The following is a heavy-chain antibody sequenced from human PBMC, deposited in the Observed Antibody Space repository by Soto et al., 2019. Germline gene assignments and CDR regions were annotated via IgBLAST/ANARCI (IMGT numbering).Heavy chain of an antibody. CDR1: GYTFTGYY. CDR3: ARAVGATYYYYGMDV. Sequence: ASVKVSCKASGYTFTGYYMHWVRQAPGQGLEWMGWINPNSGGTNYAQKFQGWVTMTRDTSISTAYMELSRLRSDDTAVYYCARAVGATYYYYGMDVWGQGTTVTVSS. D-gene: IGHD1-26*01. CDR2: INPNSGGT. V-gene: IGHV1-2*04. J-gene: IGHJ6*02.